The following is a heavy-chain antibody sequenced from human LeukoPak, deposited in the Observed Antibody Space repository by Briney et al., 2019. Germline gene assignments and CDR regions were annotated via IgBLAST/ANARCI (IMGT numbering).Heavy chain of an antibody. J-gene: IGHJ4*02. D-gene: IGHD2-2*01. CDR2: ISGSGGST. Sequence: GGSLRLSCAASGFTFSSYGMSWVRQASGKGLEWVSAISGSGGSTYYADSVTGRFTISRDNSKNTLYLQMNSLRAEDTAVYYCAKISSTHFDYWGQGTLVTVSS. V-gene: IGHV3-23*01. CDR3: AKISSTHFDY. CDR1: GFTFSSYG.